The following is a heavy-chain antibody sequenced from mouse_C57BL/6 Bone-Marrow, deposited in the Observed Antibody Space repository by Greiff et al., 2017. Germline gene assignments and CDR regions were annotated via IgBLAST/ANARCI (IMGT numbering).Heavy chain of an antibody. J-gene: IGHJ1*03. CDR1: GYTFTEYT. Sequence: VQLQESGAELVKPGASVKLSCKASGYTFTEYTIHWVKQRSGQGLEWIGWVYPGSGSIKYNEKFKDKATLTADKSSSTVYMGLSRLTSEDSAVYFCARPAPPDGYYPYWYFDVWGTGTTVTVSS. CDR3: ARPAPPDGYYPYWYFDV. D-gene: IGHD2-3*01. V-gene: IGHV1-62-2*01. CDR2: VYPGSGSI.